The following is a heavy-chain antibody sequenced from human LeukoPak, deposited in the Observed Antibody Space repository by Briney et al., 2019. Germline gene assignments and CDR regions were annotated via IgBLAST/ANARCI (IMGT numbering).Heavy chain of an antibody. V-gene: IGHV3-30*02. J-gene: IGHJ6*03. CDR2: IRYDGSNK. D-gene: IGHD2-15*01. Sequence: GGSLRLSCAASGFTFSTYAMTWVRQAPGKGLEWVAFIRYDGSNKYYVDSVKGRFTISRDNSKNTLYLQMNSLRAEDTAVYYCAKDAYVQAAPGHYYYYYMDVWGKGTTVTISS. CDR3: AKDAYVQAAPGHYYYYYMDV. CDR1: GFTFSTYA.